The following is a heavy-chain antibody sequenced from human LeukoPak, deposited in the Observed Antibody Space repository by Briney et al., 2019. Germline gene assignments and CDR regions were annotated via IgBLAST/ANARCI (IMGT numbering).Heavy chain of an antibody. D-gene: IGHD3-10*01. CDR1: GFTFSSYG. V-gene: IGHV3-48*01. CDR3: SRDDGGRLISHFDY. J-gene: IGHJ4*02. Sequence: PGGSLRLSCAASGFTFSSYGMNWVRQAPGKGLKWVSYISSGSSTIYYADSVKGRFTISGDNAKNSLYLQMNSLRAEDTAVYYCSRDDGGRLISHFDYWGQGTLVTVSS. CDR2: ISSGSSTI.